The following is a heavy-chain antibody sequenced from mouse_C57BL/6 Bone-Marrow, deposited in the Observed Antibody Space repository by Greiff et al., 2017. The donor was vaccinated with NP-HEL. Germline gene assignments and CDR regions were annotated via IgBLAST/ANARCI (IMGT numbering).Heavy chain of an antibody. Sequence: EVQLQESGPGMVKPSQSLSLTCTVTGYSITSGYDWHWIRHFPGNKLEWMGYISYSGSTNYNPSLKSRISITHDTSKNHFFLKLNSVTTEDTATYYCARVDSNYHYFDYWGQGTTLTVSS. CDR2: ISYSGST. CDR1: GYSITSGYD. CDR3: ARVDSNYHYFDY. D-gene: IGHD2-5*01. J-gene: IGHJ2*01. V-gene: IGHV3-1*01.